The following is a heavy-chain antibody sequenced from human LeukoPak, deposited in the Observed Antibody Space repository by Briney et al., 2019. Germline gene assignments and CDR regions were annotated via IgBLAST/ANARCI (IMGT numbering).Heavy chain of an antibody. CDR2: IYYSGTT. D-gene: IGHD6-13*01. CDR3: ARGVYIAAAQYGY. CDR1: GFTFSSYA. V-gene: IGHV4-59*01. J-gene: IGHJ4*02. Sequence: GSLRLSCAASGFTFSSYAMSWIRQPPGKGLEWIGYIYYSGTTNYNSSLKSRVTISVDTSKNQFSLKLNSVTAADTAVYYCARGVYIAAAQYGYWGQGTLVTVSS.